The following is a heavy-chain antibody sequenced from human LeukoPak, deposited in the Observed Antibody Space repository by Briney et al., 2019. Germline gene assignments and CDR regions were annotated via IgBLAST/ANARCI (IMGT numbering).Heavy chain of an antibody. CDR3: AKDGVLLWFGAQERSLNWFDP. D-gene: IGHD3-10*01. CDR1: GFTFSSYE. J-gene: IGHJ5*02. Sequence: GGSLRLSCAASGFTFSSYEMHWVRQPPGKGLEWVSYISSSDSTIYYADSVKGRFTISRDNAKNSLYLQMNSLRAEDTAVYYCAKDGVLLWFGAQERSLNWFDPWGQGTLVTVSS. V-gene: IGHV3-48*03. CDR2: ISSSDSTI.